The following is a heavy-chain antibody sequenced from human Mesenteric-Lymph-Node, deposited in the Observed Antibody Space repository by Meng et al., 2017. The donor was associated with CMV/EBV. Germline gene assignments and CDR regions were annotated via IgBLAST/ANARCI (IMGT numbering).Heavy chain of an antibody. D-gene: IGHD2-15*01. Sequence: GGSLRLSCATSGFTFDDYALHWVRQAPGKGLEWVAVISFDGSNKYYADSVKGRFTISRDISKNTLYLQINSLRAEDTAVYYCARPRDGGFGYSDYWGQGILVTVSS. CDR3: ARPRDGGFGYSDY. CDR1: GFTFDDYA. V-gene: IGHV3-30*03. J-gene: IGHJ4*02. CDR2: ISFDGSNK.